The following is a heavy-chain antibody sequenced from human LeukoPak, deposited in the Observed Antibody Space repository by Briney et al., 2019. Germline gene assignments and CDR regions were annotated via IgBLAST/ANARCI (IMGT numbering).Heavy chain of an antibody. D-gene: IGHD6-6*01. CDR2: IYYSGST. J-gene: IGHJ6*02. V-gene: IGHV4-59*01. CDR3: ARGGVPHSGSSDYYYGMDV. CDR1: GGSISSYY. Sequence: SETLSLTCTVSGGSISSYYWSWIRQPPGKGLEWIGYIYYSGSTNYNPSLKSRVTISVDTCKNQFSLKLSSVTAADTAVYYCARGGVPHSGSSDYYYGMDVWGQGTTVTVSS.